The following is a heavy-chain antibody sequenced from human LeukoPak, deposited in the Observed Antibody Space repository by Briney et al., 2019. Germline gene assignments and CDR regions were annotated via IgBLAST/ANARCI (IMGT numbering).Heavy chain of an antibody. Sequence: PSETLSLTCAVYGGSLSGYYWSWIRQPPGKGLEWIGEINHSGSTNYNPSLKSRVTISVDTSKNQFSLKLSSVTAADTAVYYCARGGRFGARRSVVVAATGIHGTSYSYWGQGTLVTVSS. CDR1: GGSLSGYY. J-gene: IGHJ4*02. CDR3: ARGGRFGARRSVVVAATGIHGTSYSY. CDR2: INHSGST. D-gene: IGHD2-15*01. V-gene: IGHV4-34*01.